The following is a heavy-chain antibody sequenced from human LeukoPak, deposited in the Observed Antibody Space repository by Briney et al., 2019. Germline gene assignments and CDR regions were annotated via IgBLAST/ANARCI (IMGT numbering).Heavy chain of an antibody. CDR3: AREAPPKYSSSWSDGMDV. Sequence: GASVKVSCKASGYTFTGYYMHWVRQAPGQGLEWMGWINPNSGGTNYAQKFQGWVTMTRDTSISTAYMELSRLRSDDTAVYYCAREAPPKYSSSWSDGMDVWGQGTTVTVSS. V-gene: IGHV1-2*04. D-gene: IGHD6-13*01. CDR2: INPNSGGT. J-gene: IGHJ6*02. CDR1: GYTFTGYY.